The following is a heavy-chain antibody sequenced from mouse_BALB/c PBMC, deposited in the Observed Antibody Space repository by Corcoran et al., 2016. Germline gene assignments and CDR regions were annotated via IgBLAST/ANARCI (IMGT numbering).Heavy chain of an antibody. Sequence: QIQWVQSGPELKKPGETVRISCKASGYTFTTAGMQWVQKMPGKGLKWIGWINTHSGVPKYAEDFKGRFAFSLETSASTAYLQISNLKNEDTATYFCARYDYYAMDYWGQGTSVTVSS. CDR1: GYTFTTAG. CDR2: INTHSGVP. V-gene: IGHV9-4*02. J-gene: IGHJ4*01. CDR3: ARYDYYAMDY.